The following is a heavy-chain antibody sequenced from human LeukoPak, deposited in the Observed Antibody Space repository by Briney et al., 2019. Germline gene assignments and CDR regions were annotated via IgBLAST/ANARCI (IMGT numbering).Heavy chain of an antibody. D-gene: IGHD2-2*01. CDR2: FDPEDGET. V-gene: IGHV1-24*01. CDR3: ATTPIVVVPAAENYY. J-gene: IGHJ4*02. CDR1: GYTLTELS. Sequence: ASVNVSCKASGYTLTELSMHWVRQAPGKGLEWMGGFDPEDGETIYAQKFQGRVTMTEDTSTDTAYMELSSLRSEDTAVYYCATTPIVVVPAAENYYWGQGTLVTVSS.